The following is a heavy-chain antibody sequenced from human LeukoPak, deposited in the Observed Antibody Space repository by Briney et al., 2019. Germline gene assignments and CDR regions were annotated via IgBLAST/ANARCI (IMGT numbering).Heavy chain of an antibody. Sequence: SETLSLTCTVSGGSISSSSYYWSWIRQPPGKGLEWIGFIYYSGSTNYNPSLKSRVTISVDTSKNQFSLKLSSVTAADTAVYYCAKNHPKYYYYGMDVWGQGTTVTVSS. CDR3: AKNHPKYYYYGMDV. CDR1: GGSISSSSYY. D-gene: IGHD1-14*01. CDR2: IYYSGST. V-gene: IGHV4-61*01. J-gene: IGHJ6*02.